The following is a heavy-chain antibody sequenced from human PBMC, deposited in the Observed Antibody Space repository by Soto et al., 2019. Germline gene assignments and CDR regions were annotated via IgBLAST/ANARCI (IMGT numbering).Heavy chain of an antibody. CDR2: ISYDGRDT. Sequence: GGSLRLSCAASGFMFNSYAMHWVRQAPGKGLEWVALISYDGRDTYYGDSVKGRFTISRDNSNSILYLQISSLTTEDTAVYYCAKDRHVSGSGGLDYWGQGTPVTVS. CDR1: GFMFNSYA. V-gene: IGHV3-30*18. D-gene: IGHD3-10*01. CDR3: AKDRHVSGSGGLDY. J-gene: IGHJ4*02.